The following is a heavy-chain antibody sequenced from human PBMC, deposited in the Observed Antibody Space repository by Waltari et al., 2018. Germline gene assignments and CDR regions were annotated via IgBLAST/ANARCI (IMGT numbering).Heavy chain of an antibody. CDR2: ISGSGGST. CDR3: ASPREDSYGYRGDY. D-gene: IGHD5-18*01. Sequence: VQLQESGPGLVKPSETLSLTCAVSGYSISSGYYWGWIRQPPGKGLEWVSAISGSGGSTYYADSVKGRFTISRDNSKNTLYLQMNSLRAEDTAVYYCASPREDSYGYRGDYWGQGTLVTVSS. V-gene: IGHV3-23*01. J-gene: IGHJ4*02. CDR1: GYSISSGYY.